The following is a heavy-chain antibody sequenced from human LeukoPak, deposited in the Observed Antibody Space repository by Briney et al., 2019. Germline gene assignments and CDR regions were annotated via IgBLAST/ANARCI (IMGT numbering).Heavy chain of an antibody. J-gene: IGHJ4*02. Sequence: GGSLRLSCAASGITVSNNHMSWVRQAPGKGLEWVSIVNSDGITYNADSVKGRFIISRDNSKNTVSLEMNRLRVEDTAIYYCAVGWGFLDYWGQGTLVTVSS. V-gene: IGHV3-66*01. CDR3: AVGWGFLDY. D-gene: IGHD7-27*01. CDR2: VNSDGIT. CDR1: GITVSNNH.